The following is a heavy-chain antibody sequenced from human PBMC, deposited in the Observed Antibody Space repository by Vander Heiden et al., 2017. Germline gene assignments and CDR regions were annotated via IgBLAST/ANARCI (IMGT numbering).Heavy chain of an antibody. V-gene: IGHV2-5*02. CDR3: AHFLNDFWSSYYAFDM. J-gene: IGHJ3*02. D-gene: IGHD3-3*01. CDR2: IYWDDDK. Sequence: QITLKESGPTLVKPTQTLTLTCTFSGFSLTPSGVGVGWIRQPPGKALEWLALIYWDDDKRYSPSLKSRLTITKDTSENQVVLTMTNMDPVDTATYYCAHFLNDFWSSYYAFDMWGPGTMVTVSS. CDR1: GFSLTPSGVG.